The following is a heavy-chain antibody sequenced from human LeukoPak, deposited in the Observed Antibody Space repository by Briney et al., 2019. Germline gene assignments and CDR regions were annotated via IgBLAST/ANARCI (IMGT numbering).Heavy chain of an antibody. CDR1: GGSFSGYY. CDR3: ARGYCSSTSCYVDY. J-gene: IGHJ4*02. V-gene: IGHV4-34*01. Sequence: SGTLSLTCAVYGGSFSGYYWSWIRQPPGKGLEWIGEINHSGSTNYNPSLKSRVTISVDTSKNQFSLKLSSVTAADTAVYYCARGYCSSTSCYVDYWGQGTLVTVSS. CDR2: INHSGST. D-gene: IGHD2-2*01.